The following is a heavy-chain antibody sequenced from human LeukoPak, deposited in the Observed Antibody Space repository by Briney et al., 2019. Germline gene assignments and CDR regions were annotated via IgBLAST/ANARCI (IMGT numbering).Heavy chain of an antibody. CDR2: ISYDGSNK. V-gene: IGHV3-30*04. Sequence: GRSLRLSCAASGFTFSSYAMHWVRQAPGKALEWVAVISYDGSNKYYADSVKGRFTISRDNSKNTLYLQMNSLRAEDTAVYYCARDRPYDSSGCFDYWGQGTLVTVSS. CDR1: GFTFSSYA. D-gene: IGHD3-22*01. CDR3: ARDRPYDSSGCFDY. J-gene: IGHJ4*02.